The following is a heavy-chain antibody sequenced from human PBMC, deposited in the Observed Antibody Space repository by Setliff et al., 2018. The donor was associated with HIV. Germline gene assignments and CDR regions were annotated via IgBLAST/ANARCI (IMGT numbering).Heavy chain of an antibody. D-gene: IGHD6-19*01. J-gene: IGHJ5*02. CDR3: ARGRGAWFEGSWFDP. Sequence: SETLSLTCTVSGGSISNSRYYWSWIRQPPGKGLEWIGSIYYSGSTYYNPSLKSRVTISVDTSKNQFSLKLSSVTAADTALYFCARGRGAWFEGSWFDPWGQGTLVTVSS. CDR2: IYYSGST. V-gene: IGHV4-39*01. CDR1: GGSISNSRYY.